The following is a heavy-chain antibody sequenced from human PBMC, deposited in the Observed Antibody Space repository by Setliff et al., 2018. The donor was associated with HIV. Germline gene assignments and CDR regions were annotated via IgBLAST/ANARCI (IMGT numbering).Heavy chain of an antibody. Sequence: SETLSLTCTVSGGSISSHYWSWIRQPPGKGLEWIGSIYYSGSTNYNPSLKSRVTISVDTSKNQFSLKLSSVTAADTAVYYCARRSGWSEDYWGQGTLVTVSS. D-gene: IGHD6-19*01. J-gene: IGHJ4*02. CDR1: GGSISSHY. CDR2: IYYSGST. V-gene: IGHV4-59*11. CDR3: ARRSGWSEDY.